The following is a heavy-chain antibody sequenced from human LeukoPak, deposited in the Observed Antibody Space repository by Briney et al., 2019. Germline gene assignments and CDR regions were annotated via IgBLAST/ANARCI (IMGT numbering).Heavy chain of an antibody. CDR2: IRWKSGII. CDR1: GFTFDDYG. Sequence: HPGRSLRLSCVASGFTFDDYGINWVRQVPGKGLEWVSGIRWKSGIIDYADSVKGRFTISRDTAMNSLYLQMNNLRVEDMALYYCAARRGAAAGTDYFDYWGQGTLVTASS. CDR3: AARRGAAAGTDYFDY. V-gene: IGHV3-9*03. J-gene: IGHJ4*02. D-gene: IGHD6-13*01.